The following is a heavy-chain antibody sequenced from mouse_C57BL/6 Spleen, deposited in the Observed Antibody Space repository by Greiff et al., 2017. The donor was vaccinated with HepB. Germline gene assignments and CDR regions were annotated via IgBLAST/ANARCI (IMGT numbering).Heavy chain of an antibody. CDR1: GFNIKNTY. J-gene: IGHJ1*03. V-gene: IGHV14-3*01. CDR3: ARGDGSSYWWYFDV. Sequence: VQLKESVAELVRPGASVKLSCTASGFNIKNTYMHWVKQRPEQGLEWIGRIDPANGNTKYAPKFQGKATITADTSSNTAYLQLSSLTSEDTAVYYCARGDGSSYWWYFDVWGTGSTVTVSS. D-gene: IGHD1-1*01. CDR2: IDPANGNT.